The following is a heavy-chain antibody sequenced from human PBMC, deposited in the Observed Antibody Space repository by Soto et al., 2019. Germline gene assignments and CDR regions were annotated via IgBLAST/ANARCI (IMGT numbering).Heavy chain of an antibody. CDR3: ARLGGYYQALDS. CDR1: GGAITSGGYY. V-gene: IGHV4-61*08. Sequence: SETLSLTCAVSGGAITSGGYYWSWIRQPPGKGLEFIGYIYYAGTTTYNPSLKSRVTISVDTSKNQFSLKLSSVTAADTAVYYCARLGGYYQALDSWGQGTLVTVSS. J-gene: IGHJ4*02. CDR2: IYYAGTT. D-gene: IGHD3-22*01.